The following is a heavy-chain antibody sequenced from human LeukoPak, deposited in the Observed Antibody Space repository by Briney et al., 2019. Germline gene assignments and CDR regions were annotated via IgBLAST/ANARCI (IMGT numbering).Heavy chain of an antibody. J-gene: IGHJ6*03. CDR2: ISSSSSTI. Sequence: AGGSLRLSCAASGFTFSSYSMNWVRQAPGKGLEWVSYISSSSSTIYYADSVKGRFTISRDNAKNSLYLQMNSLRDGDTAVYYCARSYDFWDYYYMDVWGKGTTVTVSS. V-gene: IGHV3-48*02. D-gene: IGHD3-3*01. CDR1: GFTFSSYS. CDR3: ARSYDFWDYYYMDV.